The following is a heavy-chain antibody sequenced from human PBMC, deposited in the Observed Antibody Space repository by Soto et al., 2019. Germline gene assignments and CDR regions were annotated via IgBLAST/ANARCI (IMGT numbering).Heavy chain of an antibody. Sequence: GGTLRLSCAASGFTFSSYAMSWVRQAPGQGLEWVSAISGSGGSTYYADSVKGRFTISRDNSKNTLYLQMNSLRAEDTAVYYCANDYGDGYFQHWGQGTLVTVSP. J-gene: IGHJ1*01. CDR1: GFTFSSYA. D-gene: IGHD4-17*01. CDR2: ISGSGGST. V-gene: IGHV3-23*01. CDR3: ANDYGDGYFQH.